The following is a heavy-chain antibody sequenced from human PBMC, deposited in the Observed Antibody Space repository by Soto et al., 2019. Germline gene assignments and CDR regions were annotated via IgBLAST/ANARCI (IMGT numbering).Heavy chain of an antibody. D-gene: IGHD6-6*01. J-gene: IGHJ6*02. V-gene: IGHV3-30-3*01. CDR2: ISYDGSNK. CDR3: ARGSSSPYYYYYGMDV. CDR1: GFTFRGYA. Sequence: PGGSLRLSCAAAGFTFRGYAMHWVRQAPGKGLEWVAVISYDGSNKYYADSVKGRFTISRDNSKNTLYLQMNSLRAEDTAVYYCARGSSSPYYYYYGMDVWGQGTTVTVSS.